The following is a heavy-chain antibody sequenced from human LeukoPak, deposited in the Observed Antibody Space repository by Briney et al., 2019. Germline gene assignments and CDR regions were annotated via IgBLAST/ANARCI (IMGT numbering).Heavy chain of an antibody. CDR3: ARNSSSGGGYFDY. CDR2: IYYSGST. V-gene: IGHV4-39*01. J-gene: IGHJ4*02. Sequence: KPSETLSLTCTVSGGSISSSRYYWGWIRQPPGKGLEWIGSIYYSGSTYYNPSLKSRVTTSVDTSKNQFSLKLSSVTAADTAVYYCARNSSSGGGYFDYWGQGTLVTVSS. CDR1: GGSISSSRYY. D-gene: IGHD6-6*01.